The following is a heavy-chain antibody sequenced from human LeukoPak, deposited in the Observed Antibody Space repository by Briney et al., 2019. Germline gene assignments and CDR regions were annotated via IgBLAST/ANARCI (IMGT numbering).Heavy chain of an antibody. V-gene: IGHV4-59*01. CDR2: IYYSGST. J-gene: IGHJ4*02. Sequence: SETLSLTCTVSGGSISSYYWSWIRQPPGKGLGWIGYIYYSGSTNYNPSLKSRVTISVDTSKNQFSLKLSSVTAADTAVYYCARVPAEEDYDFWSGYYTGRLSYFDYWGQGTLVTVSS. CDR3: ARVPAEEDYDFWSGYYTGRLSYFDY. D-gene: IGHD3-3*01. CDR1: GGSISSYY.